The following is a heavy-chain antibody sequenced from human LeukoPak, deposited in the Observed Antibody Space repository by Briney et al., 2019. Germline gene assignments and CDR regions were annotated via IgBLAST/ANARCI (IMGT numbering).Heavy chain of an antibody. CDR2: IYHSGST. CDR3: ARIQRVQLWAYFDY. J-gene: IGHJ4*02. D-gene: IGHD5-18*01. Sequence: SETLSLTCSVSGYAISRGYFWGWIRQPPGRGLEWIVNIYHSGSTSYNPSLKSRVTISMDTSKNQFSLKLSSVTAADTAVYYCARIQRVQLWAYFDYWGQGTLVTVSS. V-gene: IGHV4-38-2*02. CDR1: GYAISRGYF.